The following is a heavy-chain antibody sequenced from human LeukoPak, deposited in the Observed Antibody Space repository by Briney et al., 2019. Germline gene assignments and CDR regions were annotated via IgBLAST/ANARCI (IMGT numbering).Heavy chain of an antibody. D-gene: IGHD3-22*01. CDR2: INPSGGST. CDR3: ARASGYDPSSGYRHYGDY. J-gene: IGHJ4*02. CDR1: GYTFTSYY. Sequence: PRASVKVSCKASGYTFTSYYMHWVRQAPGQGLEWMGIINPSGGSTSYAQKFQGRVTMTRDMSTSTVYMELRSLRSDDTAVYYCARASGYDPSSGYRHYGDYWGQGTLVTVSS. V-gene: IGHV1-46*01.